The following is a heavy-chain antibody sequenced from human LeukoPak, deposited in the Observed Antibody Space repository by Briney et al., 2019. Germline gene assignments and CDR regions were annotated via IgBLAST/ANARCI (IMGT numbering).Heavy chain of an antibody. CDR2: TYYSGST. CDR1: GGSISSGDYY. Sequence: SQTLSLTCTVSGGSISSGDYYWSWIRQPPGKGLEWIGYTYYSGSTYYNPSLKSRVTISVDTSKNQFSLKLSSVTAADTAVYYCARGHHYYGSGSKYSWFDPWGQGTLVTVSS. CDR3: ARGHHYYGSGSKYSWFDP. V-gene: IGHV4-30-4*01. D-gene: IGHD3-10*01. J-gene: IGHJ5*02.